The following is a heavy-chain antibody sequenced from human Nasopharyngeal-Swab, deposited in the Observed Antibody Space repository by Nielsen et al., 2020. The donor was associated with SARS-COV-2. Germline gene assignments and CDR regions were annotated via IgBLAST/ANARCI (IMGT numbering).Heavy chain of an antibody. D-gene: IGHD2-15*01. CDR3: AREPRYCSGGSCYVVYFDY. CDR2: IYSGGST. V-gene: IGHV3-53*01. CDR1: GFTVSSNY. J-gene: IGHJ4*02. Sequence: GESLKISCAASGFTVSSNYMSWVRQAPGEGLEWVSVIYSGGSTYYADSVKGRFTISRDNSNNTLFLQMNSLRAEDTAVYYCAREPRYCSGGSCYVVYFDYWGQGTLVTVSS.